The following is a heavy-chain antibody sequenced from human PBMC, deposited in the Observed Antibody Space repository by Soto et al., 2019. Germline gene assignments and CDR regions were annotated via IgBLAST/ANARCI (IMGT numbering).Heavy chain of an antibody. J-gene: IGHJ6*02. CDR1: GASISSSSYY. V-gene: IGHV4-39*01. D-gene: IGHD1-7*01. Sequence: QLQLHESGPGLVKPSETLSLTCTVSGASISSSSYYWGWIRQPPGKGLEWIGSIYYSGSTYYNPSLKSRVNISVDTSKNQFSLKLSSVTAADTALYYCARLNAGTTYYYYGMDVWGQGTTVTVSS. CDR3: ARLNAGTTYYYYGMDV. CDR2: IYYSGST.